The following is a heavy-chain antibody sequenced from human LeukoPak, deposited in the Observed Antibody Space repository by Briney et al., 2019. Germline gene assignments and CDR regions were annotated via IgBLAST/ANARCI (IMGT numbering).Heavy chain of an antibody. Sequence: GGSLRLSCAASGFTFSSYSMNWVRQAPGKGLEWVAYIRSSGSPIYCADSVKGRFTTSRDNAKNSLYLQMNTLRDDDTAIYYCTRDPHALDYWGQGTLVSVSS. CDR2: IRSSGSPI. CDR1: GFTFSSYS. V-gene: IGHV3-48*02. J-gene: IGHJ4*02. CDR3: TRDPHALDY.